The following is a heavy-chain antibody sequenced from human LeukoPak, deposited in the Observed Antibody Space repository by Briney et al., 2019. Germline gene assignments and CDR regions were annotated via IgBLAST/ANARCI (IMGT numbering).Heavy chain of an antibody. D-gene: IGHD3-3*01. CDR2: IKQDGSEK. CDR3: ARVEEWQPYYYYYYYMDV. Sequence: GGSLRLSCAASGFTFSSYWMSWVRQAPGRGLEWVANIKQDGSEKYYVDSVKGRFTISRDNAKNSLYLQMNSLRAEDTAVYCCARVEEWQPYYYYYYYMDVWGKGTTVTVSS. J-gene: IGHJ6*03. V-gene: IGHV3-7*01. CDR1: GFTFSSYW.